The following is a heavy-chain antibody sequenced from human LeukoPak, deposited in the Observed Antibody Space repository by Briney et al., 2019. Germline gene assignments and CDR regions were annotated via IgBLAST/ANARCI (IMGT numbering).Heavy chain of an antibody. CDR3: AKTEYYDILTGSRELDY. Sequence: GGSLRLPCAASGFTFSNSALSWVRQAPGKGLEWVSGITASGDRTFYGDSVRGRFTMSRDNSKNTVYLQMNSLRAEDTAVYYCAKTEYYDILTGSRELDYWGQGTLVTVSS. J-gene: IGHJ4*02. V-gene: IGHV3-23*01. D-gene: IGHD3-9*01. CDR2: ITASGDRT. CDR1: GFTFSNSA.